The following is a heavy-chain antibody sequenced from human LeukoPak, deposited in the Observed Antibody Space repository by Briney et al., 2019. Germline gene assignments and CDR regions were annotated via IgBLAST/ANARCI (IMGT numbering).Heavy chain of an antibody. Sequence: SETLSLTCTVSAFSLISGYYWGWTRQSPRKGLGWIGSLSHSGNTSCNPSLESRVTISVDTSKSQFSLNVSSVTAAVTAVYYCVRVGGLHTFDSWGQGTRVTVSS. J-gene: IGHJ4*02. CDR2: LSHSGNT. V-gene: IGHV4-38-2*02. D-gene: IGHD2-15*01. CDR3: VRVGGLHTFDS. CDR1: AFSLISGYY.